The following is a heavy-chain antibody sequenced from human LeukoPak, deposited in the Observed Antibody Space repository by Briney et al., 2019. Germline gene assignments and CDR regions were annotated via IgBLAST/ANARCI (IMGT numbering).Heavy chain of an antibody. Sequence: GGSLRLSCAASGFTFSSYAMSWVRQAPGKGLEWVSAISGSGGSTYYADSVKGRFTISRDNSKNTLYLQMNSLRAEDTAVYYCARRAISRTMVRGVPYWGQGTLVTVSS. D-gene: IGHD3-10*01. CDR3: ARRAISRTMVRGVPY. V-gene: IGHV3-23*01. CDR1: GFTFSSYA. J-gene: IGHJ4*02. CDR2: ISGSGGST.